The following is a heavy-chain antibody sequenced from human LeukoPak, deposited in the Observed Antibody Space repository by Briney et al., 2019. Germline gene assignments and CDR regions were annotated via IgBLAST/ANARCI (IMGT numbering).Heavy chain of an antibody. D-gene: IGHD2-15*01. V-gene: IGHV4-59*01. CDR1: GGSISSYY. J-gene: IGHJ6*02. Sequence: PSETLSLTCSVSGGSISSYYWSWIRQPPGQGLEWIGYTYYSGSTIYNPSLKSRVTISVDTSKNQFSLKLRSVTAADTAVYYCARAGIEDHYYGVDVWGQGTTVTVSS. CDR3: ARAGIEDHYYGVDV. CDR2: TYYSGST.